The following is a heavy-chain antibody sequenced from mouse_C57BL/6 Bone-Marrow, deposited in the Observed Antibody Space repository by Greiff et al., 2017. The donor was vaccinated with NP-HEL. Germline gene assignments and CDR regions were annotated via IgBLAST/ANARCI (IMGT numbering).Heavy chain of an antibody. CDR2: IDPNSGGT. D-gene: IGHD1-1*01. CDR1: GYTFTSYW. J-gene: IGHJ4*01. V-gene: IGHV1-72*01. CDR3: ARGATVVATDYYAMDY. Sequence: QVQLQQPGAELVKPGASVKLSCKASGYTFTSYWMHWVKQRPGRGLEWIGRIDPNSGGTKYNEKFKSKATLTVDKPSSTAYMQLSSLTSEDPAVYYCARGATVVATDYYAMDYWGQGTSVTVSS.